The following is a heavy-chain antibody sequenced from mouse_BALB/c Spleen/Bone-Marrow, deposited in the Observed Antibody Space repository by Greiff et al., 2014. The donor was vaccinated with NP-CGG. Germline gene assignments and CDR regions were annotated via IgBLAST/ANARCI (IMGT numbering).Heavy chain of an antibody. CDR3: ARGGYYYFDS. V-gene: IGHV5-6-5*01. D-gene: IGHD1-2*01. CDR2: IISGGST. J-gene: IGHJ2*01. CDR1: GFTFSSYA. Sequence: VQLKESGGGLVEPGGSLKLSCAASGFTFSSYAMSWVRQTPEKRLEWVASIISGGSTYYPDSVKGRFTISRDNARNILYLQMSGLRSEDTAMYYCARGGYYYFDSWGQGTTLTVSS.